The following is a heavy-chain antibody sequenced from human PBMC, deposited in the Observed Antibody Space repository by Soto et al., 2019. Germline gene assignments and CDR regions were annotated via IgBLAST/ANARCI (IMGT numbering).Heavy chain of an antibody. CDR3: ARAHYCTNGVCYTRAKAFAI. V-gene: IGHV1-69*02. D-gene: IGHD2-8*01. J-gene: IGHJ3*02. CDR1: GGTFSSYT. Sequence: SVKVSCKASGGTFSSYTISWVRQAPGQGLEWMGRIIPILGIANYAQKFQGRVTITADKSTSTAYMELSSLRSEDTAVYYCARAHYCTNGVCYTRAKAFAIWGQGTMVTVSS. CDR2: IIPILGIA.